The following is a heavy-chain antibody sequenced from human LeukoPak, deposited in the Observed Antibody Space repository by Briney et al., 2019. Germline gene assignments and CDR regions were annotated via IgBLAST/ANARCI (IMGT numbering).Heavy chain of an antibody. V-gene: IGHV1-2*02. J-gene: IGHJ6*02. CDR3: ARVRIGQQLDKYYYYAMDV. D-gene: IGHD6-13*01. CDR1: GYTFTDYY. Sequence: ASVKVSCKASGYTFTDYYMHWVRQAPGQGLEWMGWINPNSGGTNYAQKFQGRVTMTTDTSVSTAYMEVSRLRSDDTAVYYCARVRIGQQLDKYYYYAMDVWGQGTTVTVSS. CDR2: INPNSGGT.